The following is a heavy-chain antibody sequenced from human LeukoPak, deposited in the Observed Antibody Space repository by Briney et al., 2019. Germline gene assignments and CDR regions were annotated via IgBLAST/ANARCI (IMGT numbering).Heavy chain of an antibody. V-gene: IGHV3-30*04. CDR1: GFTFNRYR. CDR3: AAHGVVVTDAFDI. Sequence: GRSLRLSCAASGFTFNRYRMHWVRQAPGKGLEWVAVISYDGRYQFYADSVKGRFTISRDNSKNTLYLQMNSLRAEDTAVYYCAAHGVVVTDAFDIWGQGTMVTVSS. CDR2: ISYDGRYQ. J-gene: IGHJ3*02. D-gene: IGHD2-21*02.